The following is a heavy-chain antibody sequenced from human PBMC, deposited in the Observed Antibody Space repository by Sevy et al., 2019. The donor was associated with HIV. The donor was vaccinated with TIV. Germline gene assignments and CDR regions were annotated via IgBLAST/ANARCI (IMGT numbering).Heavy chain of an antibody. Sequence: SETLSLTCTVSDGSISSGSCYWSWIRQPAGKGLEWIGRIYTSGSTNYNPSLKSRVTISVDTSKNQFSLKLSSVTAADTAVYYCARGGLLWFGEFFDYWGQGTLVTVSS. CDR3: ARGGLLWFGEFFDY. V-gene: IGHV4-61*02. CDR2: IYTSGST. J-gene: IGHJ4*02. CDR1: DGSISSGSCY. D-gene: IGHD3-10*01.